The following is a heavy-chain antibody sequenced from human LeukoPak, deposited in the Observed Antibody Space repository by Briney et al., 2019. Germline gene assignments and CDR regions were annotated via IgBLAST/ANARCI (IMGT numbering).Heavy chain of an antibody. Sequence: SETLSLTCTVSGGSISSYYWSWIRQPPGKGLEWIGYIYTSGSTNYNPSLKSRVTISVDTSKNQFSLKLSSVTAADTAVYYCARAYYYDSSGYYSAFDIWGQGTMVTVSS. J-gene: IGHJ3*02. CDR1: GGSISSYY. D-gene: IGHD3-22*01. CDR3: ARAYYYDSSGYYSAFDI. V-gene: IGHV4-4*09. CDR2: IYTSGST.